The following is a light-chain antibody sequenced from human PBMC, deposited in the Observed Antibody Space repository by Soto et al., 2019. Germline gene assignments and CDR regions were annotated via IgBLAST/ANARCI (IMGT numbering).Light chain of an antibody. V-gene: IGKV3D-20*02. Sequence: ELVLTQSPGTLSLSPGERATLSCRASQIVRSTYLAWFQQKPGQAPRLLIYGASTRATGIPDRFSGSGSGTDFTLTISGLEPEDFAVYYCQQRYNWPPTFGQGTRWRL. CDR3: QQRYNWPPT. CDR2: GAS. J-gene: IGKJ5*01. CDR1: QIVRSTY.